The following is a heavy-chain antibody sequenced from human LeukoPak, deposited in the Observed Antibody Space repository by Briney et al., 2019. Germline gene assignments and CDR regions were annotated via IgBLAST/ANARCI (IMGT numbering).Heavy chain of an antibody. V-gene: IGHV4-4*07. Sequence: SETLSLTCTVSGGSISSYYWSWIRQPAGKGLEWIGRIYTSGSTNYNPSLKSRVTMSVGTSKNQFSLKLSSVTAADTAVYYCARVERDYVWGSYRLFDYWGQGTLVTVSS. CDR2: IYTSGST. D-gene: IGHD3-16*02. CDR3: ARVERDYVWGSYRLFDY. J-gene: IGHJ4*02. CDR1: GGSISSYY.